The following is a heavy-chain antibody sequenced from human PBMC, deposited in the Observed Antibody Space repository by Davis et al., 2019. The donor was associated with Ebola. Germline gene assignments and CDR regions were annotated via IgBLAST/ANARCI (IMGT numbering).Heavy chain of an antibody. V-gene: IGHV1-8*01. Sequence: ASVKVSCKTSGYTFTSYDINWVRQATAQGLEWMGWMNPNSGHTGYPQKFQGRVTMTRNTSISTAYMELSSLRSEDTAVYYCARAVRFPVVVTRSSRKYYFDYWGKGSRVTVLS. CDR1: GYTFTSYD. J-gene: IGHJ4*02. CDR3: ARAVRFPVVVTRSSRKYYFDY. D-gene: IGHD2-15*01. CDR2: MNPNSGHT.